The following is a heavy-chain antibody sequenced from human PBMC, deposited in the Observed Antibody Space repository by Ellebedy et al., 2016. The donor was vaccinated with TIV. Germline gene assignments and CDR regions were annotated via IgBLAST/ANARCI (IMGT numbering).Heavy chain of an antibody. CDR2: IYSGGNT. J-gene: IGHJ4*02. D-gene: IGHD3-10*01. Sequence: GGSLRLSXAASGLTVSDNFMSWVRQAPGKRLEWVSNIYSGGNTNYADSVKGRFTISRDISKNTLFLQMNSLRADDTAVYYCARPHGLGTYFRDYWGQGTLVTVSS. V-gene: IGHV3-53*01. CDR3: ARPHGLGTYFRDY. CDR1: GLTVSDNF.